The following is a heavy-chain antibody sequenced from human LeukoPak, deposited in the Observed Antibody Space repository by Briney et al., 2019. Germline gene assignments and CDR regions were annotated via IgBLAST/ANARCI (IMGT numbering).Heavy chain of an antibody. CDR3: AKGSSAIRPYYFDY. Sequence: PGGSLRLSCAASGFTFSSYSMNWVRQAPGKGLEWVSSISSSSSYIYYADSVKGRFTISRDNAKNSLYLQMNSLRAEDTAVYYCAKGSSAIRPYYFDYWGQGILVTVSS. V-gene: IGHV3-21*01. CDR2: ISSSSSYI. J-gene: IGHJ4*02. D-gene: IGHD3-10*01. CDR1: GFTFSSYS.